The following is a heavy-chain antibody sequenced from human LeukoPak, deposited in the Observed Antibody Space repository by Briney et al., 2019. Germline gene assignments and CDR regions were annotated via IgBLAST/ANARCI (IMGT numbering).Heavy chain of an antibody. CDR1: GGSISSYY. CDR2: IYYSGST. CDR3: ARLWSGYDIDSDY. Sequence: LETLSLTCTVSGGSISSYYWSWIRQPPGKGLEWIGYIYYSGSTNYNPSLKSRVTISVDTSKNQFSLKLSSVTAADTAVYYCARLWSGYDIDSDYWGQGTLVTVSS. J-gene: IGHJ4*02. D-gene: IGHD5-12*01. V-gene: IGHV4-59*08.